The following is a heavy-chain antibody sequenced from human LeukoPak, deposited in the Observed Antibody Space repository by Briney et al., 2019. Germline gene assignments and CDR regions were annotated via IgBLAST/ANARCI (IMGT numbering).Heavy chain of an antibody. CDR1: GYTFTSYG. J-gene: IGHJ6*03. V-gene: IGHV1-18*01. D-gene: IGHD3-10*01. Sequence: ASVKVSCKASGYTFTSYGISWVRQAPGQGLEWMGWISGNNGNTNYAEQFQGRVTMTTDTSTSTACMEMRSLRSDDTAVYFCARETTLVKGIMTGIYYYHMDVWGKGTTVTVSS. CDR3: ARETTLVKGIMTGIYYYHMDV. CDR2: ISGNNGNT.